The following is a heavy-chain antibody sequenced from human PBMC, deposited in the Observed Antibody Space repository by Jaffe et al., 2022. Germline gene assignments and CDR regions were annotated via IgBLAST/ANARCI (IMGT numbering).Heavy chain of an antibody. J-gene: IGHJ4*02. CDR1: GGSFSGYY. CDR3: ARVEYSSSLDAGYFDY. V-gene: IGHV4-34*01. CDR2: INHSGST. Sequence: QVQLQQWGAGLLKPSETLSLTCAVYGGSFSGYYWSWIRQPPGKGLEWIGEINHSGSTNYNPSLKSRVTISVDTSKNQFSLKLSSVTAADTAVYYCARVEYSSSLDAGYFDYWGQGTLVTVSS. D-gene: IGHD6-6*01.